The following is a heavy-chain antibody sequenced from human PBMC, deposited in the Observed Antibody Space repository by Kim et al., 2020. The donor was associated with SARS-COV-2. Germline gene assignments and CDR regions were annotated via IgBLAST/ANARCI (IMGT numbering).Heavy chain of an antibody. V-gene: IGHV4-61*01. CDR2: VYYSGST. CDR3: ASDFTDYFDY. CDR1: GDSVSNGRYY. J-gene: IGHJ4*02. Sequence: SETLSLTCTVSGDSVSNGRYYWSWIRQPPGQGLEWIGYVYYSGSTNYSPSLKSRITISLDTSKNQFSLKLRSVTAADTAVYYCASDFTDYFDYWGRGILV.